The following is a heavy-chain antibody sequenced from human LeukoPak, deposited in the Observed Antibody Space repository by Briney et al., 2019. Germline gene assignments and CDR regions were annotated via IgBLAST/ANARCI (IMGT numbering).Heavy chain of an antibody. V-gene: IGHV5-51*01. J-gene: IGHJ4*02. CDR1: GYSFTSYW. CDR2: IYPGDSDT. D-gene: IGHD3-22*01. CDR3: ARLKWSLGINYYDSSGSHIPNFDY. Sequence: GESLKISCKGSGYSFTSYWIGWVRQMPGKGLEWMGIIYPGDSDTRYSPSFQGQVTISADKSISTAYLQWSSLKASDTAMYYCARLKWSLGINYYDSSGSHIPNFDYWGQGTLVTVSS.